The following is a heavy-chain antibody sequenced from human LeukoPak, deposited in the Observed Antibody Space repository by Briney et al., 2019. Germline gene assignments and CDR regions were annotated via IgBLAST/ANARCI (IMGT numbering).Heavy chain of an antibody. V-gene: IGHV3-23*01. Sequence: GGSLRLPCAASGFTFSSYAMSWVRQAPGKGPEWVSAISGSGGSTYYADSVKGRFTISRDNSKNTLYLQMNSLRAEDTAVYYCAKDPYGTRYFDYWGQGTLVTVSS. CDR1: GFTFSSYA. CDR2: ISGSGGST. J-gene: IGHJ4*02. D-gene: IGHD2-2*01. CDR3: AKDPYGTRYFDY.